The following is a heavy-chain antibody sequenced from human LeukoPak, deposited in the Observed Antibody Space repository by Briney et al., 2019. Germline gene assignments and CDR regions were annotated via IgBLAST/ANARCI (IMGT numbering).Heavy chain of an antibody. D-gene: IGHD3-3*01. CDR3: ARGGVPGGFYGSFDY. CDR1: GGSISSADFY. J-gene: IGHJ4*02. Sequence: SQTLSLTCAVSGGSISSADFYWSWIRQHPGKGLEWIGFIYYSGSAYYNPSLKSRVSISIDTSKNQFSLTLNSVTAADTAVYYCARGGVPGGFYGSFDYWGQGTLVSVSS. CDR2: IYYSGSA. V-gene: IGHV4-31*11.